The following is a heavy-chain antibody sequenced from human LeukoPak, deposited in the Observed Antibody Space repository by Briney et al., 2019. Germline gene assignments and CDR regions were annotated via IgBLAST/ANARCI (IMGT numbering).Heavy chain of an antibody. D-gene: IGHD2-2*01. CDR2: INPNSGGT. CDR3: ARAKSYCSSTSCQHLDP. CDR1: GYTFTGYY. J-gene: IGHJ5*02. Sequence: ASVKVSCKASGYTFTGYYMHWVRQAPGQGLGWMGWINPNSGGTNYAQKFQGRVTMTRDTSISTAYMELSRLRSDDTAVYYCARAKSYCSSTSCQHLDPWGQGTLVTVSS. V-gene: IGHV1-2*02.